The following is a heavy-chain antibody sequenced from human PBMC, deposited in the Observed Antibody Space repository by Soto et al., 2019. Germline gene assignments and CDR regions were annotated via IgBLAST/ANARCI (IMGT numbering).Heavy chain of an antibody. Sequence: EVQLLESGGGLVQPGGSLRLSCAASGFSFSSFPMSWVHQAPGKGLESVSVIMGSGGRTYYADSVQGRFTISRDDSKSAVFLKRTSRRADNTATYSCAKGGANWFFDYRGQGTLVPVTS. CDR3: AKGGANWFFDY. D-gene: IGHD1-1*01. CDR1: GFSFSSFP. V-gene: IGHV3-23*01. J-gene: IGHJ4*02. CDR2: IMGSGGRT.